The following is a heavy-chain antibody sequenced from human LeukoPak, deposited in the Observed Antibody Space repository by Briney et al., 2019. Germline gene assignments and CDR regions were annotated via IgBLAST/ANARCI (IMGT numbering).Heavy chain of an antibody. CDR3: ARDTCSTINPCDAFDI. CDR2: VSAYNGKT. CDR1: GYTFTSYG. J-gene: IGHJ3*02. V-gene: IGHV1-18*01. Sequence: GASVKVSCKASGYTFTSYGITWVRQAPGQGLEWMGWVSAYNGKTNYAQNLQGRVTMTTDTSTTTAYMELRSLRSDDTAVYYCARDTCSTINPCDAFDIWGQGTMVTVSS. D-gene: IGHD5/OR15-5a*01.